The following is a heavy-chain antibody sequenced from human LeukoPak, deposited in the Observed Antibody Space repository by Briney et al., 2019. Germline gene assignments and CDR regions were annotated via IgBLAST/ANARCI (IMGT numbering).Heavy chain of an antibody. V-gene: IGHV4-59*01. CDR3: ARVLRPTASQYYIDY. CDR1: GASINNYY. CDR2: IYYSGTT. J-gene: IGHJ4*02. Sequence: SETLSLSCTVSGASINNYYWCLLRQPPGKGLEWIGYIYYSGTTSSNPSLKTRVTISIDTSKNQFSLKLSSVTAADTAVYYCARVLRPTASQYYIDYWGQGTPVTVSS. D-gene: IGHD4-17*01.